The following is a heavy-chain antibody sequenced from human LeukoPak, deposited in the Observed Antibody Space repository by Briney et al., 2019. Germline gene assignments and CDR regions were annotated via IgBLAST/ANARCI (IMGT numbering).Heavy chain of an antibody. CDR1: GFTFDDFA. V-gene: IGHV3-9*01. J-gene: IGHJ3*02. D-gene: IGHD6-19*01. CDR2: ISWNSGSV. CDR3: AKDIWDSSGWSDAFDI. Sequence: GGSLRLSCAASGFTFDDFAMHWVRQAPGKGLEWVSGISWNSGSVGYADSVKGRFTISRDNAKNSLYLQMNSLRAEDTALYYCAKDIWDSSGWSDAFDIWGQGTMVTVSS.